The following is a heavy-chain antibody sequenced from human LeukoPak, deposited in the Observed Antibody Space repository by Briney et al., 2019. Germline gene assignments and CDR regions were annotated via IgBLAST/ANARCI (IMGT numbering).Heavy chain of an antibody. D-gene: IGHD1-1*01. Sequence: PSETLSLTCTVSGGSISGSGYYWDWIRQPPGKGLEWIGSINQSGKTYYEPSLKSRVTISVDTSKTQFSLELRTVTAADTAVYYCARKKLVARGYFDYWGQGALVTVSS. J-gene: IGHJ4*02. CDR2: INQSGKT. V-gene: IGHV4-39*01. CDR3: ARKKLVARGYFDY. CDR1: GGSISGSGYY.